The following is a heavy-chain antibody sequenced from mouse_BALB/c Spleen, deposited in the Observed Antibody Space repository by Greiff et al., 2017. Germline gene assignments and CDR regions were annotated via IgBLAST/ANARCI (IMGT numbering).Heavy chain of an antibody. CDR3: ARGEVREFAY. Sequence: VKLMESGPGLVQPSQSLSITCTVSGFSLTSYGVHWVRQSPGKGLEWLGVIWSGGSTDYNAAFISRLSISKDNSKSQVFFKMNSLQANDTAIYYCARGEVREFAYWGQGTLVTVSA. CDR1: GFSLTSYG. J-gene: IGHJ3*01. V-gene: IGHV2-2*02. CDR2: IWSGGST.